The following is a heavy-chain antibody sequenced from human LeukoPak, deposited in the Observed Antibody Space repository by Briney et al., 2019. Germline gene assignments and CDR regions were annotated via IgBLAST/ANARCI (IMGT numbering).Heavy chain of an antibody. Sequence: WESLSLTCTVSGCSISSSNYYWGRIRQPPGKELEWIGSTYYSGSTYYNPSLKTRLTISVDTSKNQFSLKLSSVPAADTAVYYCASHRSRSWYPNFESWGQGTLVTVSS. J-gene: IGHJ4*02. CDR2: TYYSGST. CDR3: ASHRSRSWYPNFES. D-gene: IGHD6-13*01. V-gene: IGHV4-39*01. CDR1: GCSISSSNYY.